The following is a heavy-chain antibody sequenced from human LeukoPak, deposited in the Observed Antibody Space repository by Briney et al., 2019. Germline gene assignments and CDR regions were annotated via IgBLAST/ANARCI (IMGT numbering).Heavy chain of an antibody. D-gene: IGHD1-26*01. CDR2: MNSNSGNT. J-gene: IGHJ4*02. V-gene: IGHV1-8*01. CDR3: ARGQIEFYSGSYGWVDY. Sequence: ASVKVSCKASGYTFTSYDINWVRQATGQGLEWMGWMNSNSGNTGYAQKFQGRVTMTRNTSISTAYMELSSLRSEDTAVYYCARGQIEFYSGSYGWVDYWGQGTLVTVSS. CDR1: GYTFTSYD.